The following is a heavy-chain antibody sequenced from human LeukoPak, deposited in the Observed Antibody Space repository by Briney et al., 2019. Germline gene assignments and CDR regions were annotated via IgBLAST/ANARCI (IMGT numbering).Heavy chain of an antibody. CDR2: IYYSGST. D-gene: IGHD3-22*01. CDR3: ARDGAMIVPGAFDI. Sequence: SQTLSLTCTVSGGSISSGGYYWRWIRQHPGKGLEWIGYIYYSGSTYYDPSLKSRVTISVDTSKNQFSLKLSSVTAADTAVYYCARDGAMIVPGAFDIWGQGTMVTVSS. V-gene: IGHV4-31*03. CDR1: GGSISSGGYY. J-gene: IGHJ3*02.